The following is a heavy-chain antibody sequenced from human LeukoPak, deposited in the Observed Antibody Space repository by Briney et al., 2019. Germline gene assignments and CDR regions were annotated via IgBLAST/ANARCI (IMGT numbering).Heavy chain of an antibody. J-gene: IGHJ5*02. D-gene: IGHD1/OR15-1a*01. CDR3: ARSETLNWQEQDLLFDP. CDR2: INPNSGGT. CDR1: GYTFTGYY. Sequence: ASVKVSCEASGYTFTGYYMHWVRQAPGQGLEWMGWINPNSGGTNYAQKFQGRVTMTRDTSISTAYMELSRLRSDDTAVYYCARSETLNWQEQDLLFDPWGQGTLVTVSS. V-gene: IGHV1-2*02.